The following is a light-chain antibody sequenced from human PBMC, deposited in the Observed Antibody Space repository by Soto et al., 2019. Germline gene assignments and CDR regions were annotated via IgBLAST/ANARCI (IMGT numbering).Light chain of an antibody. V-gene: IGKV3-20*01. CDR2: GAS. CDR1: QSVSSSY. Sequence: EIVLTQSPGTLSLSPGERATLSCRASQSVSSSYLAWYQQKPGQAPRLLIYGASSRATGIPDRFSGSGSGTDCTLTIIRLEPEDFAVYYCQQYGSSPQTFGRGTRLEIK. CDR3: QQYGSSPQT. J-gene: IGKJ5*01.